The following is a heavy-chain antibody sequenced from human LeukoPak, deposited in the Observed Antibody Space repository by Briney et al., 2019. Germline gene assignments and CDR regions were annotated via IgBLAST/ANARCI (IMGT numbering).Heavy chain of an antibody. CDR2: IYSGGST. D-gene: IGHD3-3*01. Sequence: GGSLGLSCAASGFTVSSNYMSWVRQAPGKGLEWVSIIYSGGSTYYADSVKGRFTISRDNSKNTLYLQMNSLRAEDTAVYYCARAWSGTQYYFDYWGQGTLVTVSS. CDR3: ARAWSGTQYYFDY. CDR1: GFTVSSNY. V-gene: IGHV3-66*01. J-gene: IGHJ4*02.